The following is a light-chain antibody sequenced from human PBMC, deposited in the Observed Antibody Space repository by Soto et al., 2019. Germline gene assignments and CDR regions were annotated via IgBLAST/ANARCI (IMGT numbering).Light chain of an antibody. Sequence: EIVLTQSPGTLSLSPGERATLSCRASQSVSSSYLAWYQQKPGQAPRLLIYGASSRATGIPDRFSGSGSGTDFTLTISRLEREDFAVYYCQRYGMWWTFGQGTKVEIK. J-gene: IGKJ1*01. V-gene: IGKV3-20*01. CDR2: GAS. CDR1: QSVSSSY. CDR3: QRYGMWWT.